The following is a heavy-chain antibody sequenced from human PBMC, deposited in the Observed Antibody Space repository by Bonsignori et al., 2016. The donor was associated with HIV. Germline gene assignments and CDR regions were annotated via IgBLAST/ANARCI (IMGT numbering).Heavy chain of an antibody. D-gene: IGHD3-10*01. CDR2: FDGRDGQT. Sequence: QVQLIQSGAEVKKPGASVRVSCKVSGDTLSDSSMHWVRQAPGKGLEWMGSFDGRDGQTTYTQKLQGRVTMTEDATTATAYMELRALRSEDTAVYYCATPGRRVRLDNWGRG. CDR3: ATPGRRVRLDN. J-gene: IGHJ4*03. V-gene: IGHV1-24*01. CDR1: GDTLSDSS.